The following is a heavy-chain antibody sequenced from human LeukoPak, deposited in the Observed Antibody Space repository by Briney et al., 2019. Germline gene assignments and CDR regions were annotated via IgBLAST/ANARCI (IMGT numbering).Heavy chain of an antibody. CDR1: GGSFSGYY. CDR2: TNHSGST. V-gene: IGHV4-34*01. Sequence: PSETLSLTCAVYGGSFSGYYWSWIRQPPGKGLEWIGETNHSGSTNYNPSFKSRVTMSVDTSKNQFSLKLSSVTAADTAVYYCARGYCSGGSCYEQGNDYWGQGALVTVSS. J-gene: IGHJ4*02. D-gene: IGHD2-15*01. CDR3: ARGYCSGGSCYEQGNDY.